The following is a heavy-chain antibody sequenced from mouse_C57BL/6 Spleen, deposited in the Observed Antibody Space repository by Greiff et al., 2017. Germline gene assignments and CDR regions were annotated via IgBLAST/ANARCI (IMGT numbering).Heavy chain of an antibody. Sequence: EVKLVESGGDLVKPGGSLKLSCAASGFTFSSYGMSWVRQTPDKRLEWVATISSGGSYTYYPDSVKGRFTISRDNAKNTLSLQMSSLKSEDTAMYYCARHQLGNYAMDYWGQGTSVTVSS. D-gene: IGHD3-3*01. V-gene: IGHV5-6*01. CDR3: ARHQLGNYAMDY. J-gene: IGHJ4*01. CDR1: GFTFSSYG. CDR2: ISSGGSYT.